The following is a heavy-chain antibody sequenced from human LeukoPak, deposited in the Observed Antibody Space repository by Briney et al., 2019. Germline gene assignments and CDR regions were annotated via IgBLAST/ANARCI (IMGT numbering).Heavy chain of an antibody. CDR3: GRIWTGGY. D-gene: IGHD3/OR15-3a*01. Sequence: ASVKVSCKASGYTFTGYYINWVRQAPGQGLEWMGWINPNSGVTHFAQKFQGRVTMTRDMSTSTVYMELSSLRSEDTAVYYCGRIWTGGYWGQGTLVTVSS. CDR1: GYTFTGYY. J-gene: IGHJ4*02. CDR2: INPNSGVT. V-gene: IGHV1-2*02.